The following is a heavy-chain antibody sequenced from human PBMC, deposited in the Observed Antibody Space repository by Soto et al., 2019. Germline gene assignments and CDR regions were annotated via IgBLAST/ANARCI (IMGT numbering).Heavy chain of an antibody. V-gene: IGHV5-51*01. J-gene: IGHJ5*02. D-gene: IGHD3-22*01. CDR2: IFPSDSDT. CDR1: GYSFTSYW. CDR3: ARKDKSGYFNWFDP. Sequence: GESLKTSCRTSGYSFTSYWIAWVRQMPGKGLEWMGIIFPSDSDTRYSPSFQGQVTISADRSTSTVFLQWASLKASDTAVYFCARKDKSGYFNWFDPWGQGTLVTVSS.